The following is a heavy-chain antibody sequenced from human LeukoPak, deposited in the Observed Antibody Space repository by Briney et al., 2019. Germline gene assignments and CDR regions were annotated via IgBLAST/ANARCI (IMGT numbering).Heavy chain of an antibody. Sequence: GGSLRLSCAASGLTFSSSAMSWVRQAPGKGLERVSSITSSGDSTFYADSVKGRFTISRDNSKTTLYLQMSSLRAEDTAIYYCANRKSFSFDSWGQGTLVTVSS. CDR3: ANRKSFSFDS. V-gene: IGHV3-23*01. D-gene: IGHD3-3*01. CDR1: GLTFSSSA. J-gene: IGHJ4*02. CDR2: ITSSGDST.